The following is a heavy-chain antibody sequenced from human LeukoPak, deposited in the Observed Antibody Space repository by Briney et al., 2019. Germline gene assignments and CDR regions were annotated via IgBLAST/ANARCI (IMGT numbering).Heavy chain of an antibody. CDR1: GVSIGGSNW. D-gene: IGHD3-22*01. V-gene: IGHV4-4*02. J-gene: IGHJ4*02. CDR2: IYHTGST. CDR3: VGNGYYCLDS. Sequence: SETLSLTCAVSGVSIGGSNWWSWVRQPPGKGLEWIGEIYHTGSTNYNPSLKSRVTISVDKSKNQLSLKLNSVTAADTAVYYCVGNGYYCLDSWGQGTLVTVSS.